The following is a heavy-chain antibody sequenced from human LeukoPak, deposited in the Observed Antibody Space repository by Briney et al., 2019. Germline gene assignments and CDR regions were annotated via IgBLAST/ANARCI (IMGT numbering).Heavy chain of an antibody. D-gene: IGHD7-27*01. V-gene: IGHV3-30*03. CDR3: ARDWGNWGYGYNFDQ. Sequence: GRSLRLSCAASGFTFNTYGMHWVRQAPGKGLEWVAVVSFDGSDKYYADSVKGRFTISRDNSKNTLYVQMNSLRVEDTAVYYCARDWGNWGYGYNFDQWDQGTLVTVSS. J-gene: IGHJ4*02. CDR1: GFTFNTYG. CDR2: VSFDGSDK.